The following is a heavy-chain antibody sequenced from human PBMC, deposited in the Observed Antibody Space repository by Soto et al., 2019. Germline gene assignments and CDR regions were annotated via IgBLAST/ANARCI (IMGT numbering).Heavy chain of an antibody. D-gene: IGHD1-7*01. V-gene: IGHV3-33*01. CDR1: GFTFSSYG. J-gene: IGHJ4*02. Sequence: VGSLRLSCAASGFTFSSYGMHWVRQAPGKGLEWVAVIWYDGSNKYYADSVKGRFTISRDNSKNTLYLQMNSLRAEDTAVYYCARDRETGTTFFDYWGQGTLVTVSS. CDR3: ARDRETGTTFFDY. CDR2: IWYDGSNK.